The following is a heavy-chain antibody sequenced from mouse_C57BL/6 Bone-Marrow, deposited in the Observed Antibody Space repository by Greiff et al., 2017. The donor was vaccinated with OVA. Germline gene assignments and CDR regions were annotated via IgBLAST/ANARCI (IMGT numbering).Heavy chain of an antibody. D-gene: IGHD4-1*01. V-gene: IGHV1-55*01. Sequence: QVQLQQPGAELVKPGASVKMSCKASGYTFTSYWITWVKQRPGQGLEWIGDIYPGSGSTNYNEKFKSKATLTVDKSSSTAYMQLSSLTSEDSAVSYCAREYWDWYFDVWGTGTTVTVSS. CDR1: GYTFTSYW. CDR2: IYPGSGST. CDR3: AREYWDWYFDV. J-gene: IGHJ1*03.